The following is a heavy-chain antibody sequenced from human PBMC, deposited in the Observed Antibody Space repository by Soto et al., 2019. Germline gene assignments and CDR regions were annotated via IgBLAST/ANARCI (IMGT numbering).Heavy chain of an antibody. V-gene: IGHV1-69*01. CDR3: AREIGYYDSSCLGTYFDY. J-gene: IGHJ4*02. CDR2: IIPIFGTA. CDR1: GGTFSSYA. Sequence: QVQMVQSGAEVKKPGSSVKVSCKASGGTFSSYAISWVRQSPGQGLEWMVGIIPIFGTANYAQKFQGRVTSTADESTSTAYMELSSLRSEDTAVYYCAREIGYYDSSCLGTYFDYWGQGTLVTVSS. D-gene: IGHD3-22*01.